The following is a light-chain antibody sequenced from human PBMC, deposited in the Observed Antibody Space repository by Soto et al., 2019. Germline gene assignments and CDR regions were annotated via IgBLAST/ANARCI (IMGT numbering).Light chain of an antibody. V-gene: IGKV3-20*01. CDR2: GAS. CDR1: QSISSSY. J-gene: IGKJ3*01. Sequence: EIVLTQSPGTLSLSLGERGTLSCRASQSISSSYLAWYQQKPGQAPRLLIYGASSRATGIPDRFSGSGSGTDFTLTISRLEPEDFAVYYCQQFGTYTFGPGTKVDIK. CDR3: QQFGTYT.